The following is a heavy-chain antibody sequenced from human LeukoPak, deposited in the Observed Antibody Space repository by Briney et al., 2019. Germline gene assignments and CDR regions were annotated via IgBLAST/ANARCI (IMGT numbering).Heavy chain of an antibody. V-gene: IGHV4-4*07. D-gene: IGHD3-9*01. CDR3: ARGASYYDILTGYYQGYGFDP. Sequence: PSETLSLTCTVSGGSISNYYWTWIRQPAGKGLEWIGRIYISGSTNYNPSLKSRVTISVDTSKNQFSLKLSSVTAADTAVYYCARGASYYDILTGYYQGYGFDPWGQGTLVTVSS. CDR2: IYISGST. J-gene: IGHJ5*02. CDR1: GGSISNYY.